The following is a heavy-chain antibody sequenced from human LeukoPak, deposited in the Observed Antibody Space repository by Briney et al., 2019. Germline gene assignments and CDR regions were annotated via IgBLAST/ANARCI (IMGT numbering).Heavy chain of an antibody. Sequence: GGSLRLSCAASGFTFSSYGMHWVRQAPGKGLEWVAVISYDGSNKYYADSVKGRFTISRDNSKNTLYLQMNSLRAEDTAVYYCAREDIVVVPAAAKEAGGFDYWGQGTLVTVSS. V-gene: IGHV3-30*19. D-gene: IGHD2-2*01. J-gene: IGHJ4*02. CDR1: GFTFSSYG. CDR2: ISYDGSNK. CDR3: AREDIVVVPAAAKEAGGFDY.